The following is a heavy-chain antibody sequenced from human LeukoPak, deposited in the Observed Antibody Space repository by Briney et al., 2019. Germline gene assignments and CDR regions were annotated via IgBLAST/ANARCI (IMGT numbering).Heavy chain of an antibody. Sequence: GGSLRLSCTVSGFTFSNAWVTWFRQAPGRGLEWVGRIKSKRDGGTTDYAAPGKGRFTISRDDSENTLYLQMNSLKTEDTAVYYCTADVPNDDGDYVPIDYWGQGTLVTVSS. CDR1: GFTFSNAW. D-gene: IGHD4-17*01. CDR3: TADVPNDDGDYVPIDY. J-gene: IGHJ4*02. V-gene: IGHV3-15*01. CDR2: IKSKRDGGTT.